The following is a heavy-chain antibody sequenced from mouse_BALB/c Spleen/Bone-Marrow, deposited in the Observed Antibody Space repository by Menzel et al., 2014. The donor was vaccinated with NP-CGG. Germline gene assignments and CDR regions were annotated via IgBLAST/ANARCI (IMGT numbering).Heavy chain of an antibody. V-gene: IGHV1-52*01. CDR3: ARGGYGNYGRFAY. J-gene: IGHJ3*01. D-gene: IGHD2-10*02. CDR1: GYTFTSYW. CDR2: IDPYDSET. Sequence: VKLMESGAELVRPGASVKLSCKASGYTFTSYWMNWVKQRPEQGLEWIGRIDPYDSETHCNQKFKDKAILTVDKSSSTTYMQLSSLTSEDSAVYYCARGGYGNYGRFAYWGQGTLVTVSA.